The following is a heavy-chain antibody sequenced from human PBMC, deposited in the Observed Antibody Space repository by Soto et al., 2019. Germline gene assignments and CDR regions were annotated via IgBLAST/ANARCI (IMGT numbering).Heavy chain of an antibody. V-gene: IGHV3-33*01. D-gene: IGHD6-6*01. CDR3: ARDRRQLVLDC. J-gene: IGHJ4*02. CDR1: GFTFSSYG. Sequence: ESGGGVVQPGRSLRLSCAASGFTFSSYGMHWVRQAPGKGLEWVAVIWYDGSNKYYADSVKGRFTISRDNSKNTLYLQMNSLRAEDTAVYYCARDRRQLVLDCWGQGTLVTVSS. CDR2: IWYDGSNK.